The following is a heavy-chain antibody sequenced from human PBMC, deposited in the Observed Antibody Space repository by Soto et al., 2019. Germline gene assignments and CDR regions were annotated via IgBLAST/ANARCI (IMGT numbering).Heavy chain of an antibody. CDR3: AREGNYYDSSGYSRWFDP. Sequence: GGSLRLSCAASGFTFGDYYMSWIRQAPGKGLEWVSYISSSGSTTYYADSVKGRFTISRDNSKNTLYLQMNSLRAEDTAVYYCAREGNYYDSSGYSRWFDPWGQGTLVTVSS. J-gene: IGHJ5*02. D-gene: IGHD3-22*01. V-gene: IGHV3-11*01. CDR1: GFTFGDYY. CDR2: ISSSGSTT.